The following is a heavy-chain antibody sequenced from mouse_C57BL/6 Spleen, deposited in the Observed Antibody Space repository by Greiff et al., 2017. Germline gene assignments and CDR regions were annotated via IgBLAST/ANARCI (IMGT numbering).Heavy chain of an antibody. CDR2: IDPSDSYT. J-gene: IGHJ3*01. CDR1: GYTFTSYW. Sequence: QVQLQQPGAELVMPGASVKLSCKASGYTFTSYWMHWVKQRPGQGLEWIGEIDPSDSYTNYNQKFKGKSTLTVDKSSSTAYMQLSSLTSEDSAVYYCAICDDYSFAYWGQGTLVTVSA. V-gene: IGHV1-69*01. D-gene: IGHD2-4*01. CDR3: AICDDYSFAY.